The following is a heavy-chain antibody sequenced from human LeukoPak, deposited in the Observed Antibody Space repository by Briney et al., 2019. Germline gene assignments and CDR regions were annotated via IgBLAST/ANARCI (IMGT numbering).Heavy chain of an antibody. CDR1: GGSISSYY. Sequence: SETLSLTCTVSGGSISSYYWSWIRQPAGKGLEWIGRIYTSGSTNYNPSLKSRVTMSVDTSKNQFSLKLTSVTAADTAVYYCARVYYSSSYDYWYFDLWGRGTLVTVSS. J-gene: IGHJ2*01. CDR2: IYTSGST. D-gene: IGHD6-13*01. CDR3: ARVYYSSSYDYWYFDL. V-gene: IGHV4-4*07.